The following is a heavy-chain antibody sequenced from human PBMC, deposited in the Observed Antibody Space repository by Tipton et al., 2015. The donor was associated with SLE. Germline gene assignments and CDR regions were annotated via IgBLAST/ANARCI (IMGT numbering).Heavy chain of an antibody. CDR2: INHRGST. Sequence: TLSLTCTVSGGSFICYYWTWIRQPPGKGLEWFGEINHRGSTNYHPTLQSRLTISVDTSKNQFSLKLTSMTAADTAVYYCARHGGEAGRSFDNWGQGTLVTVSS. V-gene: IGHV4-34*01. CDR1: GGSFICYY. CDR3: ARHGGEAGRSFDN. D-gene: IGHD3-16*01. J-gene: IGHJ4*02.